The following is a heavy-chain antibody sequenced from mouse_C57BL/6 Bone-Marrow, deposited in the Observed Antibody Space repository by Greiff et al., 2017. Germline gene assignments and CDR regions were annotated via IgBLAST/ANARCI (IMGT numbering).Heavy chain of an antibody. Sequence: EVMLVESEGGLVQPGSSMKLSCTASGFTFSDYYMAWVRQVPEKGLEWVANINYDGSSTYYLHSLKCRFIISRDSAKNILYLQMSRLKSEATATYYCARDRSWTGAFDYWGQGTTLTVSA. CDR2: INYDGSST. V-gene: IGHV5-16*01. J-gene: IGHJ2*01. CDR1: GFTFSDYY. CDR3: ARDRSWTGAFDY.